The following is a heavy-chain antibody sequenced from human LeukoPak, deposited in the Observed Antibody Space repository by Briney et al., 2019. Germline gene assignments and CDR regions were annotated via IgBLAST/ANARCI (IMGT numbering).Heavy chain of an antibody. D-gene: IGHD2-2*01. Sequence: QPGGSLRLSCAAPGFTVSSSYMSWVRQAPGKGLEWVSLIYSGGNTYYADSVKGRFTISRDNSKNTLYLQMNSLRAEDTAVYYCAKLPDGYCSSTSCYGGPGNYWGQGTLVTVSS. CDR3: AKLPDGYCSSTSCYGGPGNY. V-gene: IGHV3-53*05. CDR2: IYSGGNT. J-gene: IGHJ4*02. CDR1: GFTVSSSY.